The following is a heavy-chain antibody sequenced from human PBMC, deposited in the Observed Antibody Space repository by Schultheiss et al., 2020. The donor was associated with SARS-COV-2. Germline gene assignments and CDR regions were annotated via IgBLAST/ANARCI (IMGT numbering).Heavy chain of an antibody. CDR1: GGTFSSYA. Sequence: SVKVSCKASGGTFSSYAISWVRQAPGQGLEWMGGIIPIFGTANYAQKFQGRVTITADESTSTAYMELSSLRSEDTAVYYCAKVLDLVGRGRSGSPSYYGMDVWGQGTTVTVSS. J-gene: IGHJ6*02. D-gene: IGHD1-26*01. CDR2: IIPIFGTA. CDR3: AKVLDLVGRGRSGSPSYYGMDV. V-gene: IGHV1-69*13.